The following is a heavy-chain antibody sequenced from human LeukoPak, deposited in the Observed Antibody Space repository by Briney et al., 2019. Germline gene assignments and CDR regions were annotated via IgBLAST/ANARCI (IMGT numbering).Heavy chain of an antibody. Sequence: ASVKVSCKASGYTFTGYYMHWVRQAPGQGLEWMGRINPNSGGTNYPQKFHGRGTMTRDTSISTAYMELSRLRSDDTAVYYCARDWRIAVAGTEGDYWGQGTLVTVSS. CDR1: GYTFTGYY. CDR3: ARDWRIAVAGTEGDY. V-gene: IGHV1-2*06. J-gene: IGHJ4*02. CDR2: INPNSGGT. D-gene: IGHD6-19*01.